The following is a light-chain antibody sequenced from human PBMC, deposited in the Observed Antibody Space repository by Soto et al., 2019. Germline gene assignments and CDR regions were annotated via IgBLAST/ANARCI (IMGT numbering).Light chain of an antibody. V-gene: IGKV1-5*01. J-gene: IGKJ1*01. CDR3: QQYNSYST. CDR1: QSIGRW. CDR2: DVS. Sequence: DLQIAQSPSTPSASVGDRVTITCRASQSIGRWLAWYQQKPGKAPRLLIHDVSSLQSGVPSRFSGSGSGTESTLTISSLQPDDFASYYCQQYNSYSTFGQGTKVDIK.